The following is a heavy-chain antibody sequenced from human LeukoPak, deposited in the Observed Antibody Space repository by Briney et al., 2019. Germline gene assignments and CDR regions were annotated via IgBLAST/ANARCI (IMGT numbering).Heavy chain of an antibody. CDR3: VGGYPNDAFDI. Sequence: ASVKVSCKASGGTFSNYAISWVRQAPGQGLEWLGGIIPIFGTANYAQKFQGRVTITADESTSTAYMELSSLRSEDTAVYYCVGGYPNDAFDIWGQGTMVTVSS. V-gene: IGHV1-69*13. J-gene: IGHJ3*02. CDR2: IIPIFGTA. D-gene: IGHD2-15*01. CDR1: GGTFSNYA.